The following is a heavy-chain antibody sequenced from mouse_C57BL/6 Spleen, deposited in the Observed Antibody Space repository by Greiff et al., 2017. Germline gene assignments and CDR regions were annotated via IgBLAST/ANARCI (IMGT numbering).Heavy chain of an antibody. J-gene: IGHJ2*01. V-gene: IGHV1-55*01. CDR1: GYTFTSYW. D-gene: IGHD2-13*01. Sequence: QVQLQQPGAELVKPGASVKMSCKASGYTFTSYWITWVKQRPGQGLEWIGDMFPGSGSTNYNEKFKSKATLTVDTSSSTAYMQLSSLTSEDSAVYYCARAGGDYGYWGKVTTLTV. CDR3: ARAGGDYGY. CDR2: MFPGSGST.